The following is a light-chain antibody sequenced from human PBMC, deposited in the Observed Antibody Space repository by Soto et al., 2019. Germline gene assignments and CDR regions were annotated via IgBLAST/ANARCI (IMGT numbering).Light chain of an antibody. CDR2: GDN. CDR1: SSNIGRGYD. V-gene: IGLV1-40*01. CDR3: QTFDSSLPISWV. Sequence: QSVLTQPPSVSGAPGQRGTISFTGSSSNIGRGYDVHWYQQVPGSAPRLLLSGDNTRPSGVPDRFSGSRSGTSASLAITGLQAEDEADYYCQTFDSSLPISWVFGGGTKLTVL. J-gene: IGLJ3*02.